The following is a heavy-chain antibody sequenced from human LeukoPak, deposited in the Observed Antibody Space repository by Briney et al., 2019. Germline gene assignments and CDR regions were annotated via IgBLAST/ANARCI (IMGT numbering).Heavy chain of an antibody. J-gene: IGHJ6*02. CDR3: ARLTSGYDNYYYYGMDV. Sequence: SETLSLTCTVSGGSISSYYWSWIRQPPGKGLEWIGYIYYSGSTNYNPSLKSRVNIPIDTSKNQFSLKLSSVTAADTAVYYCARLTSGYDNYYYYGMDVWGQGTTVTVSS. D-gene: IGHD5-12*01. CDR2: IYYSGST. V-gene: IGHV4-59*08. CDR1: GGSISSYY.